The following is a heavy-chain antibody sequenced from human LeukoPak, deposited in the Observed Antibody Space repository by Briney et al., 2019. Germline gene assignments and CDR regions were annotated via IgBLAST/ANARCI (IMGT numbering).Heavy chain of an antibody. CDR1: GFTFSSYG. V-gene: IGHV3-30*18. D-gene: IGHD2-2*01. Sequence: HSGGSLRLSCAASGFTFSSYGMHWVRQAPGKGLEWVAVISYDGSNKYYADSVKGRFTISRDNSKNTLYLQMNSLRAEDTAVYYCAKATGYCSSTSCYASYGMDVWGQGTTVTVSS. CDR3: AKATGYCSSTSCYASYGMDV. CDR2: ISYDGSNK. J-gene: IGHJ6*02.